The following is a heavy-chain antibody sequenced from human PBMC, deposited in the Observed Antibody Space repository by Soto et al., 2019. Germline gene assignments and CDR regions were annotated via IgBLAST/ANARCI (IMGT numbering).Heavy chain of an antibody. CDR1: GYTFTSYY. CDR3: ARDVYYDFWSGYYPTYNWFDP. J-gene: IGHJ5*02. CDR2: INPSGGST. D-gene: IGHD3-3*01. V-gene: IGHV1-46*03. Sequence: ASVKVSCKASGYTFTSYYMHWVRQAPGQGLEWMGIINPSGGSTSYAQKFQGRVTMTRDTSTSTVYMELSSLRSEDTAVYYCARDVYYDFWSGYYPTYNWFDPWGQGTLVTVSS.